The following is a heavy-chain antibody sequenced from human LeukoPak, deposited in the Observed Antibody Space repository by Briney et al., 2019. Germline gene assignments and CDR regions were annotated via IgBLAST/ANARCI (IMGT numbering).Heavy chain of an antibody. V-gene: IGHV1-69*06. J-gene: IGHJ3*02. Sequence: ASVKVSCKASGGTFSSYAISWVRQAPGQGLEWMGGIIPIFGTANYAQKFQGRVTITADKSTSTAYMELSSLRSEDTAVYYCARGPAITDAFDIWGQGTMVTVSS. CDR3: ARGPAITDAFDI. CDR1: GGTFSSYA. CDR2: IIPIFGTA. D-gene: IGHD1-14*01.